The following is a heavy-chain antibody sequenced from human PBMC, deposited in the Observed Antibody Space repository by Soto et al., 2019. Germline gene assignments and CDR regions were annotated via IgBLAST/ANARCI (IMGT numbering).Heavy chain of an antibody. D-gene: IGHD3-22*01. Sequence: SVKVSCKASGGTFSSYAISWVRQAPGQGLEWMGGIIPIFGTANYAQKFQGRVTITADESTSTAYMELSSLRSEDTAVYYCARAGYDAVITPNYFDYWGQETLVTVSS. CDR1: GGTFSSYA. J-gene: IGHJ4*02. CDR3: ARAGYDAVITPNYFDY. CDR2: IIPIFGTA. V-gene: IGHV1-69*13.